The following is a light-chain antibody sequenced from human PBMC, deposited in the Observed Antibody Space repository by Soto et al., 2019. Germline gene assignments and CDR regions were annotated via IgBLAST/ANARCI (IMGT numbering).Light chain of an antibody. Sequence: QSVLTQPPSVSGAPGQRVTIACTGTSTNIGAGYDVHWYQQVPGTAPKLLIYGNGNRPSGVPDRFSASKFGTSASLAIAGVQADDEADYYCQFFDNRLTVSVFGGGTKVTV. V-gene: IGLV1-40*01. J-gene: IGLJ3*02. CDR2: GNG. CDR1: STNIGAGYD. CDR3: QFFDNRLTVSV.